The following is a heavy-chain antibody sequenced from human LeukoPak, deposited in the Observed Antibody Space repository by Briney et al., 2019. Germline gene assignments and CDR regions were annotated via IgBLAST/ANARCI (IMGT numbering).Heavy chain of an antibody. CDR2: ISSSDTTK. CDR3: ARGFLRYEYNNGHGYYFDY. J-gene: IGHJ4*02. Sequence: GGSLRLSCAASGFTFSSHEMNWVRQAPGKGLEWVSYISSSDTTKYYADSVKGRFTISRDNAKNSMYLQMNSLRAEDTAVYYCARGFLRYEYNNGHGYYFDYWGQGTLVTVSS. V-gene: IGHV3-48*03. CDR1: GFTFSSHE. D-gene: IGHD5-18*01.